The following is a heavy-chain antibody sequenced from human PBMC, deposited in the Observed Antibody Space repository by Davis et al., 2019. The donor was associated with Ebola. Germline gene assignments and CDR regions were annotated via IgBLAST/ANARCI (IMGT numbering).Heavy chain of an antibody. CDR1: GGSISSGGYY. Sequence: PSETLSLTCTVSGGSISSGGYYWSWIRQHPGKGLEWIGYIYYSGSTYYNPSLKSRVTISVDTAKNQFSLKLSSVTAADTAVYYCARGRYSSSWYISYYYYGMDVWGQGTTVTVSS. CDR3: ARGRYSSSWYISYYYYGMDV. CDR2: IYYSGST. V-gene: IGHV4-31*03. D-gene: IGHD6-13*01. J-gene: IGHJ6*02.